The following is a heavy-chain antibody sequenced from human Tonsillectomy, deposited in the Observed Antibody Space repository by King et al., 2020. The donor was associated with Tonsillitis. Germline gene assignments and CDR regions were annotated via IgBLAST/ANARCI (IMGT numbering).Heavy chain of an antibody. CDR1: GFAFNSFG. Sequence: QVQLVEAGGGVVQPGGSLRLSCRVSGFAFNSFGMHWVRQSPVRGLEWVAFIRYDASNEYYADSVKGRFTISRDNSKNTLYLQMNSLRREDTATYYCAKGSTFYSGTDFDYWGQGTLVTVSS. CDR2: IRYDASNE. J-gene: IGHJ4*02. CDR3: AKGSTFYSGTDFDY. D-gene: IGHD1-26*01. V-gene: IGHV3-30*02.